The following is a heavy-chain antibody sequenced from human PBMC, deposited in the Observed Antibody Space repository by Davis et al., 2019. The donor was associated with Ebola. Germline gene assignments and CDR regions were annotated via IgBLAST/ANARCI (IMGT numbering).Heavy chain of an antibody. Sequence: GGSLRLSCAASGFTVSSNYMSWVRQAPGKGLEWVSVIYSGGSTYYADSVKGRFTISRDNSKNTLYLQMNSLRAGDTAVYYCARDLGGSGWPMTFDYWGQGTLVTVSS. CDR2: IYSGGST. CDR1: GFTVSSNY. V-gene: IGHV3-66*01. J-gene: IGHJ4*02. CDR3: ARDLGGSGWPMTFDY. D-gene: IGHD6-19*01.